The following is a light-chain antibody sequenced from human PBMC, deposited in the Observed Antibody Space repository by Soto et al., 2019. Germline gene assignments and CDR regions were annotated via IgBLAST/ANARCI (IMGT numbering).Light chain of an antibody. Sequence: EIVLTQSPGTLSLSPGERATLSCRASQRVSSSYLAWYQQKPGQAPRLLIYGASSRATGIPDRFSGSGSGTDFPLTISRLEPEDFAVYYCQQYGSSPPENTFGPRTQWHIK. J-gene: IGKJ3*01. CDR2: GAS. CDR3: QQYGSSPPENT. CDR1: QRVSSSY. V-gene: IGKV3-20*01.